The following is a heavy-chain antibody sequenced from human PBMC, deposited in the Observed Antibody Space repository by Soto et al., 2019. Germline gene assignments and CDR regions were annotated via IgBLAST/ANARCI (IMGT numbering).Heavy chain of an antibody. Sequence: GGSLRLSCAASGFTFSSYAMSWVRQAPGKGLEWVSAISGSGGSTYYADSVKGRFTISRDNSKNTLYLQMNSLRAEDTAVYYCAKTGLLWFGELNWFDPWGQGTLVTVS. J-gene: IGHJ5*02. CDR1: GFTFSSYA. CDR2: ISGSGGST. CDR3: AKTGLLWFGELNWFDP. V-gene: IGHV3-23*01. D-gene: IGHD3-10*01.